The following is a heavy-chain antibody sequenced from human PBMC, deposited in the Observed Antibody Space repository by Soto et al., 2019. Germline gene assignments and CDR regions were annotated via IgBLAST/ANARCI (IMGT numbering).Heavy chain of an antibody. CDR1: GFSLSTSGVG. CDR3: ARGGWTTYYSPFFDY. Sequence: QITLKESGPTLVKPTQTLTLTCTFSGFSLSTSGVGVGWIRQPPGKALEWLALIYWDDDKRYSPSLKSRLTSTKDTPKNQVVLTLTKLDTVDTATYYCARGGWTTYYSPFFDYWGHGTLVTVSS. D-gene: IGHD3-10*01. CDR2: IYWDDDK. V-gene: IGHV2-5*02. J-gene: IGHJ4*01.